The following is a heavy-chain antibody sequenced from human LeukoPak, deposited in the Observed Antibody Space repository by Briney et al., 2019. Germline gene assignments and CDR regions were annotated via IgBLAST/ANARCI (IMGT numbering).Heavy chain of an antibody. J-gene: IGHJ3*02. Sequence: ASVKVSCKASGYTFTSYYMHWVRQAPGQGLEWMGIINPSGGSTSYAQKFQGRVTMTRDTSTSTVYMELSSLRSEDTAVYYCARDVSTVTTHDALDIWGQGTMVTVSS. CDR3: ARDVSTVTTHDALDI. CDR2: INPSGGST. V-gene: IGHV1-46*01. D-gene: IGHD4-17*01. CDR1: GYTFTSYY.